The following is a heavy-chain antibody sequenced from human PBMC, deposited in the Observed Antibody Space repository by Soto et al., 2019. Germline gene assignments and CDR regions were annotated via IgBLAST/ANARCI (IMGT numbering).Heavy chain of an antibody. D-gene: IGHD6-6*01. CDR1: GFTFSSYA. CDR2: ISYDGSNK. J-gene: IGHJ6*02. V-gene: IGHV3-30-3*01. Sequence: QVQLVESGGGVVQPGRSLRLSCAASGFTFSSYAMHWVRQAPGKGLEWVAVISYDGSNKYYADSVKGRFTISRDNSKNTLYLQMNSLRAEDTAVYYCARDPNAARREHYYYYGMDVWGQGTMVTVSS. CDR3: ARDPNAARREHYYYYGMDV.